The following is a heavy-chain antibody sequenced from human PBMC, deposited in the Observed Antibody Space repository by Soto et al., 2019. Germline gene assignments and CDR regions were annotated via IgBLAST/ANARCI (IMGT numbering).Heavy chain of an antibody. CDR1: GFTVGSNY. V-gene: IGHV3-66*01. CDR3: ARMGDSSGYSGGFDP. CDR2: IYSGDST. D-gene: IGHD3-22*01. J-gene: IGHJ5*02. Sequence: GGSLRLSCAASGFTVGSNYMSWVRQAPGKGLEWVSVIYSGDSTYYADSVKGRFTISRDNSKNTLYLQMNSLRAEDTAVYFCARMGDSSGYSGGFDPWGQGTLVTVSS.